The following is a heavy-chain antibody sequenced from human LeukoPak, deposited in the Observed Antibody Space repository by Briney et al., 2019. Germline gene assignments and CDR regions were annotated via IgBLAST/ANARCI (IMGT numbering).Heavy chain of an antibody. CDR1: GFTFSSYW. J-gene: IGHJ6*02. V-gene: IGHV3-7*03. CDR3: ARDPLRYSSGWYDYYYGMDV. CDR2: IKQDGSEK. Sequence: GGSLRLSCAASGFTFSSYWMSWVRQAPGKGLEWVANIKQDGSEKYYVDSVKGRFTISSDNAKNSLYLQMNSLRAEDTAVYYCARDPLRYSSGWYDYYYGMDVWGQGTTATVSS. D-gene: IGHD6-19*01.